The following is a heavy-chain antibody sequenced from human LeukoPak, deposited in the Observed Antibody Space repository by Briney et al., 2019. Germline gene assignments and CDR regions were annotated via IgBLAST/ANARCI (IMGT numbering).Heavy chain of an antibody. V-gene: IGHV3-23*01. CDR1: GFTFSGFW. Sequence: PGGSLRLSCAASGFTFSGFWMYWVRPAPGKGLEWVSSITRSADNSYYAGSVKGRFTISRDNSKNTLYLQMNSLRAEDTAVYYCAILAGNPYWGPGTLVTVSS. CDR2: ITRSADNS. CDR3: AILAGNPY. J-gene: IGHJ4*02. D-gene: IGHD2-21*01.